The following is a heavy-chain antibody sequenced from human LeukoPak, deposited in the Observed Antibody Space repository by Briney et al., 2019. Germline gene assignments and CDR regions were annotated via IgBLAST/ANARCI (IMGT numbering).Heavy chain of an antibody. D-gene: IGHD1-26*01. Sequence: SQTLSLTCTVSGGSISSGDYYWSWIRQPPGKGLEWIGEINHGGSTNYNPSLKSRVTISVDTSKNQFSLKLSSVTAADTAVYYCAKSGSYPGAYYFDYWGQGTLVTVSS. J-gene: IGHJ4*02. CDR1: GGSISSGDYY. CDR2: INHGGST. V-gene: IGHV4-30-4*01. CDR3: AKSGSYPGAYYFDY.